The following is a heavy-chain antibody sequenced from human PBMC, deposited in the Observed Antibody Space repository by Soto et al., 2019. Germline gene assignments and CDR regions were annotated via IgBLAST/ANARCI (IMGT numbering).Heavy chain of an antibody. Sequence: GGSLRLSCAAPGFTFSSFAMSWVRPAPGKGLEWVSVISDSGGATYYADSVRGRFTISRDNSKSTLFLQMNSLRGDDTAIYYCTKPISGYYAPSDHWGQGTQVTVSS. CDR2: ISDSGGAT. CDR1: GFTFSSFA. CDR3: TKPISGYYAPSDH. D-gene: IGHD3-22*01. J-gene: IGHJ4*02. V-gene: IGHV3-23*01.